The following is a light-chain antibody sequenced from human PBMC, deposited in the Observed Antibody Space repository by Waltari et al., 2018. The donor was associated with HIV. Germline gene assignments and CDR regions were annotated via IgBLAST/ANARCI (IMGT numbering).Light chain of an antibody. V-gene: IGKV2-28*01. Sequence: VMTQSPFSLAVTPGEPASISCRSSQSLLKMNGYNYVDWYLQKPGQSPQLLIYLGSNRAAGVPDRFSGSVSGTEFTLKISRVEAEDVGVYYCMQVLQTPLTFGGGTKVEIK. CDR2: LGS. CDR3: MQVLQTPLT. J-gene: IGKJ4*01. CDR1: QSLLKMNGYNY.